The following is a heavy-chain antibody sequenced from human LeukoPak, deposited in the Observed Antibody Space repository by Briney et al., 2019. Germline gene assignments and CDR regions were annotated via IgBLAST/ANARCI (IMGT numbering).Heavy chain of an antibody. J-gene: IGHJ4*02. CDR3: ARRGRNSSGWQDYL. V-gene: IGHV4-59*01. CDR2: IYHTGST. Sequence: SETLSLTCTVSGGSISSYYWSWLRHPPGKGLEWIANIYHTGSTNYNPSLSSRVTISIDTAKNQFSLKLTSVTAADTAVYYCARRGRNSSGWQDYLWGQGTLVTVSS. D-gene: IGHD6-25*01. CDR1: GGSISSYY.